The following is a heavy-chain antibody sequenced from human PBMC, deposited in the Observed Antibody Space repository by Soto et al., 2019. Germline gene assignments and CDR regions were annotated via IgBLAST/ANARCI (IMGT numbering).Heavy chain of an antibody. V-gene: IGHV5-51*01. D-gene: IGHD1-1*01. Sequence: GGSLKISCKGSGYSFTSYWIGWVRRMPGKGLEWMGLIYPRDSYTRYGPSFQGQVIISADKSISTAYLQWSNLRASDTATYYCVRPPDYWNPFDYWDQGTMVTVSS. J-gene: IGHJ4*02. CDR1: GYSFTSYW. CDR2: IYPRDSYT. CDR3: VRPPDYWNPFDY.